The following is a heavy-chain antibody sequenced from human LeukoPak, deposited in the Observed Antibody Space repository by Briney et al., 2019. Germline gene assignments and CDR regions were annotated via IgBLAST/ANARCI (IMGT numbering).Heavy chain of an antibody. D-gene: IGHD2-15*01. V-gene: IGHV5-51*01. Sequence: GESLKISCKGSGYSFTSYWIGWVRQMPGKGLEWMGIIFPGDSDTRYSPSFQGQVTISGDESISTAYLQWSSLKASDTAIYYCARLRYCSGGSCYGDYWGQGTLLTVSS. CDR3: ARLRYCSGGSCYGDY. CDR2: IFPGDSDT. J-gene: IGHJ4*02. CDR1: GYSFTSYW.